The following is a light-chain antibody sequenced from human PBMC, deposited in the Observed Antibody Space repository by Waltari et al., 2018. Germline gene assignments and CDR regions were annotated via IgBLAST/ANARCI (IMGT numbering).Light chain of an antibody. CDR2: DVT. CDR1: RNDLLIYNH. J-gene: IGLJ2*01. V-gene: IGLV2-11*01. CDR3: CSYAGSYTVV. Sequence: QSALTQPRSVSGSPGQSVTISCTGTRNDLLIYNHVSWYQQHPGKAPKLISYDVTKRPSGVPARFSASNSGTTASLTSSGLQAEDEADYHCCSYAGSYTVVFGGGTKLTVL.